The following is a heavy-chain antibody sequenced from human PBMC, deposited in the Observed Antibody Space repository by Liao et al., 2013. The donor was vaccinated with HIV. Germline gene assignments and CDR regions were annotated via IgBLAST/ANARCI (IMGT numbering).Heavy chain of an antibody. V-gene: IGHV4-61*02. CDR3: ARYSSGWSYFDY. CDR2: IYTSGST. Sequence: QVQLQESGPGLVKPSQTLSLTCTVSGGSISSGSYYWSWIRQPAGKGLEWIGRIYTSGSTNYNPSLKSRVTISIDTSKNQFSLKLSSVTAADTAVYYCARYSSGWSYFDYWGQGTLVTVSS. CDR1: GGSISSGSYY. D-gene: IGHD6-19*01. J-gene: IGHJ4*02.